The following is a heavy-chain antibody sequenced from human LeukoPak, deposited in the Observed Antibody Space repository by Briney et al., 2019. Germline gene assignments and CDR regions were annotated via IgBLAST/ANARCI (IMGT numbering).Heavy chain of an antibody. J-gene: IGHJ4*02. D-gene: IGHD6-13*01. Sequence: GGSLRLSCAGSGFTVSSNYMSWVRQAPGKGLEWVSVIYSDGSTYYADSVKGRFIISRDNSKNTLYLQMNSLRAEDTAMYYCAGAGAAAGPFDYWGQGTLVTVSS. CDR1: GFTVSSNY. CDR2: IYSDGST. V-gene: IGHV3-66*01. CDR3: AGAGAAAGPFDY.